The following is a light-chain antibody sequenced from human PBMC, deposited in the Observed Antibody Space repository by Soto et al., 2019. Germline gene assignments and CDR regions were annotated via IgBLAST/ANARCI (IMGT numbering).Light chain of an antibody. CDR2: AAS. V-gene: IGKV1-27*01. J-gene: IGKJ1*01. Sequence: DIQMTQSPSSLSASVGDRVTITCRASQGISTYLVWYQRKPGTVPKLLIFAASTLQPGVPSRFSGSGSGTVFTLTISSLQPEDVATYYCQNYSSAPWAFGQGTKVEIK. CDR3: QNYSSAPWA. CDR1: QGISTY.